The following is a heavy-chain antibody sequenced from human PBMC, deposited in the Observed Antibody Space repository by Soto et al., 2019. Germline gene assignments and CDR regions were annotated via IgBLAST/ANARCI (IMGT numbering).Heavy chain of an antibody. CDR1: GYSFTTYG. D-gene: IGHD2-21*01. CDR3: ASEGVRPHYYYGMVV. V-gene: IGHV1-18*01. J-gene: IGHJ6*02. CDR2: ISGYNGDT. Sequence: QVHLVLSGAEVKKPGASVKVSCKASGYSFTTYGISWVRQAPGQGLEWMGWISGYNGDTNYAQNFQARVTMTTDTSTSTAYMELRSLRSDDTAVSYCASEGVRPHYYYGMVVSGQGTTVTVSS.